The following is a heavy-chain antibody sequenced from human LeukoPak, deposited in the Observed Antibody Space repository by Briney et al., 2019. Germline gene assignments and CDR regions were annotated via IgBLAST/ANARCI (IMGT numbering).Heavy chain of an antibody. D-gene: IGHD3-10*01. CDR2: ISGSGGNT. Sequence: GGSLRLSCAVSGFTFSNYAMTWVRQAPGKGLEWVSSISGSGGNTYYADSVKGRFTISRDNSKNTLSLQVNSVRAEDTAIYYCAKSFSYGSGSHYVSSDYWGQGALVTVSS. CDR3: AKSFSYGSGSHYVSSDY. CDR1: GFTFSNYA. V-gene: IGHV3-23*01. J-gene: IGHJ4*02.